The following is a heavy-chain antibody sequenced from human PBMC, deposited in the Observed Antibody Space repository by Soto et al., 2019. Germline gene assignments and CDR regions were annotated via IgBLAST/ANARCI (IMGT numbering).Heavy chain of an antibody. CDR1: GVSISSGNW. Sequence: SETLSLTCAVSGVSISSGNWWTWVRQTPQRGLEYIGEIFHDGTANYYPSFERRVAISVDTSKNQFSLKLTSVTAADTAIYFCARLVYDTRLNYMYFDFWGQGAMVTVYS. CDR3: ARLVYDTRLNYMYFDF. CDR2: IFHDGTA. V-gene: IGHV4-4*02. J-gene: IGHJ4*02. D-gene: IGHD2-8*01.